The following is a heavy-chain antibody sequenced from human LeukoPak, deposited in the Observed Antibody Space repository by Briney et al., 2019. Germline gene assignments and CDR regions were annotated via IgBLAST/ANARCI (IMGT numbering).Heavy chain of an antibody. J-gene: IGHJ4*02. Sequence: PGRSLRLSCAASGFTFDDYAMHWVRQAPGKGLEWVSGINWNGGSTGYADSVKGRFTISRDNAKNSLYLQMNSLRAEDTALYHCARGGLYDSSGYYYPNDYWGQGTLVTVSS. V-gene: IGHV3-20*01. CDR2: INWNGGST. CDR1: GFTFDDYA. CDR3: ARGGLYDSSGYYYPNDY. D-gene: IGHD3-22*01.